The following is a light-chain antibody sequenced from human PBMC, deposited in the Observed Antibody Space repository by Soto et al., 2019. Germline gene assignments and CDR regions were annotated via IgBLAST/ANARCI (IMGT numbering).Light chain of an antibody. CDR1: QSISRW. J-gene: IGKJ5*01. V-gene: IGKV1-5*01. CDR3: QQYNTYST. CDR2: DAS. Sequence: QSTHRPSPLPASVGHRVTITCRASQSISRWLAWYQQKPGKAPKALIYDASTLRSGVPSRFSGGGSGTEFTLTISSLQPDDFATYYCQQYNTYSTFGQGTRLEI.